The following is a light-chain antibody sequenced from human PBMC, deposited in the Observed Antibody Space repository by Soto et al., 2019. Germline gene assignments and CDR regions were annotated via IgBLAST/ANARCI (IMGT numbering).Light chain of an antibody. V-gene: IGKV1-17*01. CDR2: AAS. J-gene: IGKJ5*01. CDR3: HQYNNWPPIT. CDR1: QGIGDA. Sequence: DIQMSQSPSSLSASVGDRVTITCRASQGIGDALGWYQQKQGKAPKRLIYAASTLQSGVPSRFSGSGPGTEFTLTISSLQPEDFAVYYCHQYNNWPPITFGQGTDWRL.